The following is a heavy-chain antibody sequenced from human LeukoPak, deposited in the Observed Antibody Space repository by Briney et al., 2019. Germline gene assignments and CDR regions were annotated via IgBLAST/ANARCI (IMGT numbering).Heavy chain of an antibody. Sequence: GGSLRLSCAASGFTFSSHWMHWVRQAPGKGLEWVSSISSSSSYIYYADSVKGRFTISRDNAKNSLYLQMNSLRAEDTAVYYCAKSSSSGYYYPFDYWGQGTLVTVSS. CDR1: GFTFSSHW. CDR2: ISSSSSYI. J-gene: IGHJ4*02. D-gene: IGHD3-22*01. CDR3: AKSSSSGYYYPFDY. V-gene: IGHV3-21*01.